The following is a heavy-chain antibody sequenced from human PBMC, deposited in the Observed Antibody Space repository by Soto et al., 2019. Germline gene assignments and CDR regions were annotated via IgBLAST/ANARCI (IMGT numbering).Heavy chain of an antibody. CDR3: ARAASYNLDY. V-gene: IGHV4-4*02. Sequence: SETLSLTCTVSGGSISSGNWWSWVRQPPGKGLEWIGETHHSGSTNYNPSLESRVTILVDKSKNQISLRLSAVTAADTAVYYCARAASYNLDYWGQGTLVTVSS. CDR2: THHSGST. D-gene: IGHD1-1*01. J-gene: IGHJ4*02. CDR1: GGSISSGNW.